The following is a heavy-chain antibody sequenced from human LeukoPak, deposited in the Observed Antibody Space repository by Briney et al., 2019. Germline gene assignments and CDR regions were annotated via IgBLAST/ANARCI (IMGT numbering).Heavy chain of an antibody. D-gene: IGHD3-3*01. CDR1: GFTFSRYA. J-gene: IGHJ1*01. V-gene: IGHV3-30-3*01. CDR3: AKDFSTYYDFWSGYYVGYFQH. Sequence: GGSLRLSCAVSGFTFSRYAMHWVRQAPGKGLEWVAVISYNGNDKYNADSVKGRFTISRDNSKNTLYLQMNSLRAEDTAVYYCAKDFSTYYDFWSGYYVGYFQHWGQGTLVTASS. CDR2: ISYNGNDK.